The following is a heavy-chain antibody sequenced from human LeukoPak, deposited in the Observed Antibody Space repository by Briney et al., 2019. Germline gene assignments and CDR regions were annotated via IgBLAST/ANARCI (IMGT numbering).Heavy chain of an antibody. CDR2: IYYSGST. CDR1: GGSISSYY. V-gene: IGHV4-59*01. J-gene: IGHJ6*03. Sequence: SETLSLTCTVSGGSISSYYWSWIRQPPGKGLEWIGYIYYSGSTNYNPSLKSRVTISVDTSKNQFSLKLSSVTAADTAVYHCARESSSDYYYYYYMDVWGQGSMVTVSS. D-gene: IGHD4/OR15-4a*01. CDR3: ARESSSDYYYYYYMDV.